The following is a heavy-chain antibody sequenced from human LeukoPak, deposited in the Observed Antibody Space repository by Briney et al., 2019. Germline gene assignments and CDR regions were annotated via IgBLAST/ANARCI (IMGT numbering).Heavy chain of an antibody. CDR2: IYYSGST. Sequence: SETLSLTCTVSGGSISSSSYYWGWIRQPPGKGLEWIGSIYYSGSTYYNPSLKSRVTISVDTSKNQSSLKLSSVTAADTAVYYCARHRFVTTVTSRLWFDPWGQGTLVTVSS. CDR3: ARHRFVTTVTSRLWFDP. CDR1: GGSISSSSYY. D-gene: IGHD4-17*01. V-gene: IGHV4-39*01. J-gene: IGHJ5*02.